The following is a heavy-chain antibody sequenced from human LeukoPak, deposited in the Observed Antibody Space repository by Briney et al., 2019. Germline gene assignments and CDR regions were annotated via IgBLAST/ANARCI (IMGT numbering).Heavy chain of an antibody. CDR2: IYYSGST. Sequence: SETLSLTCTVSGGSISSYYWSWIRQPPGKGLEWIGYIYYSGSTNYNPSLKSRVTISVDTSKNQSSLKLSSVTAADTAVYYCARGGPYSRGWYYFDYWGQGTLVTVSS. CDR1: GGSISSYY. D-gene: IGHD6-19*01. CDR3: ARGGPYSRGWYYFDY. J-gene: IGHJ4*02. V-gene: IGHV4-59*01.